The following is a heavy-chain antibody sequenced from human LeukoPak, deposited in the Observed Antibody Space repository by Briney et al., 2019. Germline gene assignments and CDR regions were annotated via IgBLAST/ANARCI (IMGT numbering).Heavy chain of an antibody. D-gene: IGHD3-3*01. CDR2: ITTSTGNP. V-gene: IGHV7-4-1*02. J-gene: IGHJ4*02. Sequence: ASVKVSCKASGYTFTSYSVNWVRQAPGQGLEWMGRITTSTGNPTYAQGFTGRFVFSLDTSVNTAYLQISSLKTEDTAVYYCARDLRAISFDYWGQGTLVSVSS. CDR1: GYTFTSYS. CDR3: ARDLRAISFDY.